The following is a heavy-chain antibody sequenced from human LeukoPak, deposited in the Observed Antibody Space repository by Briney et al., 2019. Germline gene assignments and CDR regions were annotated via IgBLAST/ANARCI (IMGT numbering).Heavy chain of an antibody. V-gene: IGHV3-30-3*01. J-gene: IGHJ4*02. Sequence: GRSLRLSCAASGFTFSSYAMHWVRQAPGKGLEWVAVISYDGSNKYYADSVKGRFTISRDNSKNTLYLQMNSLRAEDTAVYYCAKGGYSSGWRNYFDYWGQGTLVTVSS. CDR1: GFTFSSYA. CDR2: ISYDGSNK. D-gene: IGHD6-19*01. CDR3: AKGGYSSGWRNYFDY.